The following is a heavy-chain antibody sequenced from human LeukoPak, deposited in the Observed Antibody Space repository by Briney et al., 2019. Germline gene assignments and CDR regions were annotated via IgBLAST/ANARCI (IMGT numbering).Heavy chain of an antibody. Sequence: SETLSLTCTVSGGSISTSSYYWGWIRQPPGKGLECIGNIYYSGSTYYNPSLKSRVTISVDTSKNQFSLKLSSVTAADTAVYYCARKWGTYYYDSSGYIRDWGQGTLVTVSS. J-gene: IGHJ4*02. V-gene: IGHV4-39*07. D-gene: IGHD3-22*01. CDR2: IYYSGST. CDR3: ARKWGTYYYDSSGYIRD. CDR1: GGSISTSSYY.